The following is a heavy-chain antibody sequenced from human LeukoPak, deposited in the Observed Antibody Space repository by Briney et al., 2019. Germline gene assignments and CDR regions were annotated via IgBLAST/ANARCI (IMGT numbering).Heavy chain of an antibody. J-gene: IGHJ6*03. V-gene: IGHV3-20*01. CDR3: AREALRADYVWGSYYYYYMDV. CDR2: INWNGGST. D-gene: IGHD3-16*01. CDR1: GFTFSSYS. Sequence: PGGSLRLSCAASGFTFSSYSMNWVRQAPGKGLEWVSGINWNGGSTGYADSVKGRFTISRDNAKNSLYLQMNSLRAEDTALYHCAREALRADYVWGSYYYYYMDVWGKGTTVTISS.